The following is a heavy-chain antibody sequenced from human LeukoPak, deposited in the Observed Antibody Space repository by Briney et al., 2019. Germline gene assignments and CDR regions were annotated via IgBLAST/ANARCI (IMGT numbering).Heavy chain of an antibody. CDR2: IYPGDSDT. J-gene: IGHJ5*02. V-gene: IGHV5-51*01. Sequence: GESLKISCKGSGYSFTNYWIGWVRQMPGKALEWMGLIYPGDSDTRYSPSFQGHVTISADKSISTAYLQWNILKASDTAIYYCARGNNENYYDWFDPWGQGTLVTVSS. CDR3: ARGNNENYYDWFDP. D-gene: IGHD1-26*01. CDR1: GYSFTNYW.